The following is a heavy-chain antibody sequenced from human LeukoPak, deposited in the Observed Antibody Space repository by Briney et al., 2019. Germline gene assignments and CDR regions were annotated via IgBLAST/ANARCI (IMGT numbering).Heavy chain of an antibody. CDR3: AKDAVRGSGRINWFDT. D-gene: IGHD3-10*01. J-gene: IGHJ5*02. Sequence: GGSLRLSCATSEFTFGSYAMTWVRQAPGKGPEWVSGITGVGGNTYYADSVKGRFTISRDNSKNTLYLQMNSLRVEDTAAYYCAKDAVRGSGRINWFDTWGQGTVVTVSS. V-gene: IGHV3-23*01. CDR2: ITGVGGNT. CDR1: EFTFGSYA.